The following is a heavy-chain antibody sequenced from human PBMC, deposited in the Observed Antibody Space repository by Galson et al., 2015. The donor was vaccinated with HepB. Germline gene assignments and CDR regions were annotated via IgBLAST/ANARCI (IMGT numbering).Heavy chain of an antibody. J-gene: IGHJ5*02. CDR1: GASIRSGGYY. D-gene: IGHD6-13*01. CDR2: IYYSGDT. Sequence: TLSLTCTVSGASIRSGGYYWHWIRQHPGKGLEWIGYIYYSGDTYYNPSLKSRVTISVDTSKTQFSLRLTSVTAADTAVYYCASASRGSLFDPWGQGTLVAVSS. V-gene: IGHV4-31*03. CDR3: ASASRGSLFDP.